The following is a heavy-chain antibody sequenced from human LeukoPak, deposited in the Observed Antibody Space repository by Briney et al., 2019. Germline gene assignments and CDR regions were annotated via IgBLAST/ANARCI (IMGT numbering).Heavy chain of an antibody. V-gene: IGHV4-34*01. CDR3: ARATLRFLEWYNPYYFDY. CDR2: INHSGST. D-gene: IGHD3-3*01. J-gene: IGHJ4*02. CDR1: GGSFSGNY. Sequence: SETLSLTCAVYGGSFSGNYWSWIRQPPGKGLEWIGEINHSGSTNYNPSLKSRVTISVDTSKNQFSLKLSSVTAADTAVYYCARATLRFLEWYNPYYFDYWGQGTLVTVSS.